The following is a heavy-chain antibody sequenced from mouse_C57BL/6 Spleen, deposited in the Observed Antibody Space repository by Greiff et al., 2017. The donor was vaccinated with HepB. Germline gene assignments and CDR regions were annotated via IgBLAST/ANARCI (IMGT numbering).Heavy chain of an antibody. CDR3: ARHYYGSSLGAMDY. D-gene: IGHD1-1*01. CDR2: INPNNGGT. CDR1: GYTFTDYN. V-gene: IGHV1-18*01. J-gene: IGHJ4*01. Sequence: VQLQQSGPELVKPGASVKIPCKASGYTFTDYNMDWVKQSHGKSLEWIGDINPNNGGTIYNQKFKGKATLTVDKSSSTAYMELRSLASEDTAVYYCARHYYGSSLGAMDYWGQGTSVTVSS.